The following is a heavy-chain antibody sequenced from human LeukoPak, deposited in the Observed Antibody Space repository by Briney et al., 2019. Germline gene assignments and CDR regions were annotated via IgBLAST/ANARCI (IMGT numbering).Heavy chain of an antibody. D-gene: IGHD6-6*01. Sequence: PSETLSLTCTVSGGSVRRGNYYWTWIRQPAGSGLEWIGRIYTSGATDYNPSLRTRVTISVDASRNQFSLNLSSVTAADTAVYYCARWSGSVTARNYYYCMDVWGEGTTVTVSS. J-gene: IGHJ6*03. CDR3: ARWSGSVTARNYYYCMDV. V-gene: IGHV4-61*02. CDR1: GGSVRRGNYY. CDR2: IYTSGAT.